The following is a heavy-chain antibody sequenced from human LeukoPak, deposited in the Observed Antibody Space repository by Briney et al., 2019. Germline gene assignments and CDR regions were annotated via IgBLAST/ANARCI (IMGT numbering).Heavy chain of an antibody. CDR2: IIPIFGTA. Sequence: ASVKVSCKASGGTFSSYAISWGRQAPGQGLEWMGGIIPIFGTANYAQKFQGRVTITADKSTSTAYMELSSLRSEDTAVYYCARDTVAGSFDYWGQGTLVTVSS. CDR1: GGTFSSYA. CDR3: ARDTVAGSFDY. D-gene: IGHD6-19*01. J-gene: IGHJ4*02. V-gene: IGHV1-69*06.